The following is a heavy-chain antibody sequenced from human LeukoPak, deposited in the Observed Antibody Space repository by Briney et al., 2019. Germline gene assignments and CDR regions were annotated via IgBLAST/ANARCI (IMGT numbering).Heavy chain of an antibody. Sequence: PSETLSLTCTVSGGSISSYYWSWIRQPPGKGLEWIGTIYYTGSTNYNPSLKSRVTISVDTSKNQFSLNLSSVTAADTAVYYCASSGLGTYSLDHWGQGTLVTASS. V-gene: IGHV4-59*08. CDR1: GGSISSYY. CDR3: ASSGLGTYSLDH. CDR2: IYYTGST. J-gene: IGHJ1*01. D-gene: IGHD3-10*01.